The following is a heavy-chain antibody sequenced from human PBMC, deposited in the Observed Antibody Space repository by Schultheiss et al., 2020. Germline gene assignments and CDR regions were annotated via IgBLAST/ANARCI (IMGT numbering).Heavy chain of an antibody. CDR1: GGSISSSSYY. CDR2: IYYSGST. Sequence: SETLSLTCTVSGGSISSSSYYWGWIRQPPGKGLEWIGYIYYSGSTYYNPSLKSRVTISVDTSKNQFSLKLSSVTAADTAVYYCARDWGGYCSGGSCYLRPGWYFDLWGRGTLVTVSS. J-gene: IGHJ2*01. D-gene: IGHD2-15*01. CDR3: ARDWGGYCSGGSCYLRPGWYFDL. V-gene: IGHV4-39*07.